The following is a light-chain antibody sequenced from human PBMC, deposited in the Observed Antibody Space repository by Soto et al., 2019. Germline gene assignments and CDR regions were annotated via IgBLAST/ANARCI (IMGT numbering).Light chain of an antibody. V-gene: IGKV1-5*03. CDR1: QSISNW. J-gene: IGKJ4*01. CDR3: QQYNSYPLT. CDR2: KAS. Sequence: DLQMTQSPSTLSATVGDRVTITCRASQSISNWLAWYQQKPGKAPKLLIYKASSLESGVPSRFSGSGSGTVFTLTISSLQPDGFATYYCQQYNSYPLTFGGGTKVEIK.